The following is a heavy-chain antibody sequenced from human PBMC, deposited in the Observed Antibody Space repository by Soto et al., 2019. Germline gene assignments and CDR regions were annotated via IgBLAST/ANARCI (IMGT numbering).Heavy chain of an antibody. Sequence: SVKVSCKASGGTFSSYTISWERQAPGQGLEWMGRIIPILGIANYAQKFQGRVTITADKSTSTAYMELSSLRSEDTAVYYCASTSTSLGYSSVWYEATIDAFDFWCQGTMVTVSS. J-gene: IGHJ3*01. CDR3: ASTSTSLGYSSVWYEATIDAFDF. D-gene: IGHD6-19*01. CDR2: IIPILGIA. CDR1: GGTFSSYT. V-gene: IGHV1-69*02.